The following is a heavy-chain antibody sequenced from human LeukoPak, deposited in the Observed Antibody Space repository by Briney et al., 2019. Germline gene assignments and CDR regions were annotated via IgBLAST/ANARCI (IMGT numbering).Heavy chain of an antibody. CDR1: GGSISSYY. Sequence: SETLSLTCTVSGGSISSYYWSWIRQPAGKGLEWIGHIYASGSTNYNPSLKSRVTMSVDTSKNQFSLKLSSVTAADTAVYYCASGQVVYDFWSGYYPNWFDPWGQGTLVTVSS. D-gene: IGHD3-3*01. V-gene: IGHV4-4*07. CDR2: IYASGST. J-gene: IGHJ5*02. CDR3: ASGQVVYDFWSGYYPNWFDP.